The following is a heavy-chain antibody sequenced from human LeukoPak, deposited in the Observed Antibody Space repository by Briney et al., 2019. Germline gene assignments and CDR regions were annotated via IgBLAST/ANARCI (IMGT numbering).Heavy chain of an antibody. Sequence: ASVKVSCKASGYTFNDYYLHWVRQAPGQGLEWMGWINPNSGDTNYAQKFQGRVTMTRDTSVSTAYMELTRLRSDDTAVYYCARSARYWGHGTLVTGSS. CDR3: ARSARY. V-gene: IGHV1-2*02. CDR2: INPNSGDT. CDR1: GYTFNDYY. J-gene: IGHJ4*01. D-gene: IGHD3-16*02.